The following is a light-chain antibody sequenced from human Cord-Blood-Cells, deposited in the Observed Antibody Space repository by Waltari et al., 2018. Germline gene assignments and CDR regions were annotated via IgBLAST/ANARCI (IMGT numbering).Light chain of an antibody. V-gene: IGKV4-1*01. Sequence: LGERATINCKSSQSVLYSSNNKNYLAWYQQKPGQPPKLLIYWASTRESGVPDRFSGSGSGTDFTLTISSLQAEDVAVYYCQQYYSTLTFGGGTKVEIK. CDR2: WAS. CDR1: QSVLYSSNNKNY. J-gene: IGKJ4*01. CDR3: QQYYSTLT.